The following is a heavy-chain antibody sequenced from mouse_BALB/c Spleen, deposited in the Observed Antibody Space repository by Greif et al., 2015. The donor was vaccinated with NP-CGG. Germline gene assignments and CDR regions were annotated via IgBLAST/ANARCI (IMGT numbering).Heavy chain of an antibody. CDR2: INPSTGYT. V-gene: IGHV1-7*01. CDR3: ARYCYAMAD. CDR1: GYTFTSYW. J-gene: IGHJ4*01. Sequence: MQLQQSGAELAKPGASVKMSCKASGYTFTSYWMHWVKQRPGQGLEWIGYINPSTGYTEYNQKFKDKATLTADKSSSPAYMELSSLTSDDSAGYYYARYCYAMADWCQVTSVTVSS.